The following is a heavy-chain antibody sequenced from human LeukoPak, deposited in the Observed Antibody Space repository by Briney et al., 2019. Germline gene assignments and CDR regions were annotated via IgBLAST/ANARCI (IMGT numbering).Heavy chain of an antibody. V-gene: IGHV4-38-2*01. CDR2: FFQTYKS. CDR1: SHSTTRGYY. Sequence: SETLSLTCAISSHSTTRGYYLAWFRQSPGKGLEWIATFFQTYKSFHNASLESRVTMSPDTSQSQFSLNLPTVTAAHTPVYFCARVLSVPYLLVSWGGGTQVTVSS. CDR3: ARVLSVPYLLVS. D-gene: IGHD3-10*02. J-gene: IGHJ4*02.